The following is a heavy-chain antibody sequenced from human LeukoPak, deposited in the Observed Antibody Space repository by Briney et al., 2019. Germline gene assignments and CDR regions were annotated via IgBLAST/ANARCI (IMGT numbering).Heavy chain of an antibody. CDR1: GGTFSSYA. D-gene: IGHD3-3*01. CDR3: ARDKETIFGVVIIFDY. J-gene: IGHJ4*02. V-gene: IGHV1-8*02. CDR2: MNPKSGNT. Sequence: ASVKVSCKASGGTFSSYAISWVRQAPGQGLEWMGWMNPKSGNTGYAQKFQGRVTMTRDTSISTAYMELSRLRSDDTAVYYCARDKETIFGVVIIFDYWGQGTLVTVSS.